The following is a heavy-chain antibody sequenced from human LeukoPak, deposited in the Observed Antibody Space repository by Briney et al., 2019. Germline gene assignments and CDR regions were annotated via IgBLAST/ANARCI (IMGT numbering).Heavy chain of an antibody. Sequence: SVKVSCKASGGTFPSYAISWVRQAPGQGLEWMGRIIPIFGTANYAQKFQGRVTITADNSTSTAYMELSSLRSEDTAVYYCARVSFCSGSSCYAGHDYWGKGTLVTVSS. CDR3: ARVSFCSGSSCYAGHDY. J-gene: IGHJ4*02. CDR1: GGTFPSYA. CDR2: IIPIFGTA. V-gene: IGHV1-69*06. D-gene: IGHD2-15*01.